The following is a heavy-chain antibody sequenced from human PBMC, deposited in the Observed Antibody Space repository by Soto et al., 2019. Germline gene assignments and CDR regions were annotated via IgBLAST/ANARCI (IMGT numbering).Heavy chain of an antibody. CDR3: AKDYLAGYYYYGMDV. D-gene: IGHD6-19*01. J-gene: IGHJ6*02. CDR2: ISYDGSNK. CDR1: GFTFSSYG. V-gene: IGHV3-30*18. Sequence: PAGSLRLSCAASGFTFSSYGRHWVRQAPGKGLEWVAVISYDGSNKYYADSVKGRFTISRDNSKNTLYLQMNSLRAEDTAVYYCAKDYLAGYYYYGMDVWGQETTVTVSS.